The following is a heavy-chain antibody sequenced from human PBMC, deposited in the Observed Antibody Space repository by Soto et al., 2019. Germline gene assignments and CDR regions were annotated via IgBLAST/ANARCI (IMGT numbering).Heavy chain of an antibody. V-gene: IGHV3-23*01. J-gene: IGHJ4*02. Sequence: PGGSLRLSCAASGFPFSDHAMHWVRPTQGKGLVWVSAITGRGDSTYYADSVKGRFTISRANSTGTLYRQMMSLRAEYTAVYYCAKFTGQQDYDLWSDSELWGQGTLVTVSS. CDR2: ITGRGDST. CDR1: GFPFSDHA. CDR3: AKFTGQQDYDLWSDSEL. D-gene: IGHD3-3*01.